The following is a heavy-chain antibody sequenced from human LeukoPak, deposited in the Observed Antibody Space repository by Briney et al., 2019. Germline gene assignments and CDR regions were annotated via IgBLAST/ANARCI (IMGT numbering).Heavy chain of an antibody. D-gene: IGHD2-21*02. CDR3: ARDPCGADCHDEYFQY. CDR1: GFTFSSYE. V-gene: IGHV3-48*03. Sequence: PGGSLRHSCAASGFTFSSYEMNWVRQAPGKGLEWISYISRSATIIHYADSVKGRFTISRDDAKNSLYLQMNSLRAEDTAVYYCARDPCGADCHDEYFQYWGQGTLVTVSS. J-gene: IGHJ1*01. CDR2: ISRSATII.